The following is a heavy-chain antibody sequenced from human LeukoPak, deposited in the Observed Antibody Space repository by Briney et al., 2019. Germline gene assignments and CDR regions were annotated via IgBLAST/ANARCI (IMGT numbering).Heavy chain of an antibody. V-gene: IGHV1-46*01. CDR2: INPSGGST. J-gene: IGHJ4*02. CDR3: ALSIVVVAAQWGNFDY. CDR1: GYTFTSYY. Sequence: ASVKVSCKASGYTFTSYYMHWVRQAPGQGLEWMGIINPSGGSTSYAQKFQGRVTMTRDTSTSTVYMELSSLRSEDTAVYYYALSIVVVAAQWGNFDYWGQGTLVTVSS. D-gene: IGHD2-15*01.